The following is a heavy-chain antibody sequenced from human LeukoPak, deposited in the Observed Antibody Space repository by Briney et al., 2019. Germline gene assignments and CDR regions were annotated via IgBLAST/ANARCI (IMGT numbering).Heavy chain of an antibody. CDR1: GGTFSSYA. CDR2: IIPIFGTA. CDR3: ARGAKCSSTSCPYYYYYYMDV. V-gene: IGHV1-69*13. D-gene: IGHD2-2*01. J-gene: IGHJ6*03. Sequence: ASVKVSCKASGGTFSSYAISWVRQAPGQGLEWMGGIIPIFGTANYAQKFQGRVTITADESTSTAYMELSSLRSEDTAVYYCARGAKCSSTSCPYYYYYYMDVWGKGTTVTVSS.